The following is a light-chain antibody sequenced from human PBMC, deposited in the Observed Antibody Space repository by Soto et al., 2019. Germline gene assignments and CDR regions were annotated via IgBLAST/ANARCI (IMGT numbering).Light chain of an antibody. CDR2: WAP. CDR1: QSVLYSSNNKNY. J-gene: IGKJ3*01. CDR3: QQSYSTPFS. Sequence: DIVMTQSPDSLAVSLGERATINCKSSQSVLYSSNNKNYLAWYQQKPGQPPKLLIYWAPTRESGVPDRFSGSGSGTDFTLTISSLQAEDVAVYYCQQSYSTPFSFGPGTKVDIK. V-gene: IGKV4-1*01.